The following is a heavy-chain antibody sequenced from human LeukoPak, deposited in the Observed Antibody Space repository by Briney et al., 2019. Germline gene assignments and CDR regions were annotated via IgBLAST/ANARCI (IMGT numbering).Heavy chain of an antibody. Sequence: SETLSLTCTVSGGSISSSSYYWGWIRQPPGKGLEWIGSIYHSERTHYNPSLKSRVTISVDTSKNQFSLKLSSVTAADTAVYYCARVLPITPYFDYWGQGTLVTVSS. CDR1: GGSISSSSYY. CDR3: ARVLPITPYFDY. CDR2: IYHSERT. V-gene: IGHV4-39*07. D-gene: IGHD1-20*01. J-gene: IGHJ4*02.